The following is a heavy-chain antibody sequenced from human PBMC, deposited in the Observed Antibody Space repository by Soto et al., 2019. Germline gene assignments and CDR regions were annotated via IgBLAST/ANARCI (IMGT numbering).Heavy chain of an antibody. V-gene: IGHV1-18*01. J-gene: IGHJ4*02. CDR3: ARHRPNYDYIRSFGY. CDR2: ISAYNGNT. CDR1: GYTFTSYG. D-gene: IGHD3-3*01. Sequence: ASVKVSCKASGYTFTSYGISWVRQAPGQGLEWMGWISAYNGNTNYAQKLQGRVTMTTDTSTSTAYMELRSLRSDDTAVYYCARHRPNYDYIRSFGYWGQGTLVTLSS.